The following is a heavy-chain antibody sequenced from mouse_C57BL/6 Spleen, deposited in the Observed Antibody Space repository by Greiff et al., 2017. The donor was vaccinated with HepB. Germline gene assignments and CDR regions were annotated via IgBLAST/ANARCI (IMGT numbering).Heavy chain of an antibody. Sequence: VKLVESGPGLVAPSQRLSITCTVSGFSLTSYGVDWVRQSPGKGLEWLGVIWGVGSTNYNSALKSRLSISKDNSKSQVFLKMNSLQTDDTAMYYCASPYDYDGRVFAYWGQGTLVTVSA. J-gene: IGHJ3*01. D-gene: IGHD2-4*01. CDR1: GFSLTSYG. CDR3: ASPYDYDGRVFAY. CDR2: IWGVGST. V-gene: IGHV2-6*01.